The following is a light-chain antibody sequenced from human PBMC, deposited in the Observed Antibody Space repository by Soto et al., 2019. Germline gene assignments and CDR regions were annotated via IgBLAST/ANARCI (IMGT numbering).Light chain of an antibody. CDR3: QQYGDLPWT. CDR1: QSVSSNY. J-gene: IGKJ1*01. V-gene: IGKV3-20*01. Sequence: ALTQSPGTLSSSPGERATLSCRASQSVSSNYLAWYQQKPGQAPRLLIYGASSRATGIRDRFSGSGSGTDFTLTINRLEPEDFAVYYCQQYGDLPWTFGQGTKVEI. CDR2: GAS.